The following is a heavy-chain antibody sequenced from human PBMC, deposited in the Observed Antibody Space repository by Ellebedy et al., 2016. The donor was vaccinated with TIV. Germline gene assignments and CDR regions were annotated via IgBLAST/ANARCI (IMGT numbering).Heavy chain of an antibody. J-gene: IGHJ4*02. CDR2: IYSGGST. V-gene: IGHV3-53*01. Sequence: GESLKISCAASGFTVSNNYIRWVRQAPGKGLEWVSVIYSGGSTYYADSVKGRFTIARENSKNTVYLQMNSLRAEDTAVYYCARGVLSGYWGQGTLVTVSS. D-gene: IGHD2/OR15-2a*01. CDR3: ARGVLSGY. CDR1: GFTVSNNY.